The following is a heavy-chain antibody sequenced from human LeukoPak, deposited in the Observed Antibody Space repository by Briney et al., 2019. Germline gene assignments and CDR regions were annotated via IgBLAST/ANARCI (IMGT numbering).Heavy chain of an antibody. V-gene: IGHV3-23*01. CDR1: GFPLSSYA. CDR3: VNLYSSNY. Sequence: PGGSLRLSCAASGFPLSSYAMSWVRQAPGKGLEWVSGTSGGGSTFYADSVKGRFTISRDNSKNTLYLQMNSLRAEDTAVYYCVNLYSSNYWGQGTLVTVSS. D-gene: IGHD6-19*01. CDR2: TSGGGST. J-gene: IGHJ4*02.